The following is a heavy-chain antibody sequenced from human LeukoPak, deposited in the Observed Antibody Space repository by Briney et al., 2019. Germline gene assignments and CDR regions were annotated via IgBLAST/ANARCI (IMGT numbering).Heavy chain of an antibody. CDR1: GYTFPGYY. CDR3: ARAMIVVVLEAFDI. Sequence: ASVKVSCKASGYTFPGYYMHWVRQAPGQGLEWMGWINPNSGGTNYAQKFQGRVTMTRDTSISTAYMELSRLRSDDTAVYYCARAMIVVVLEAFDIWGQGTMVTVSS. D-gene: IGHD3-22*01. V-gene: IGHV1-2*02. J-gene: IGHJ3*02. CDR2: INPNSGGT.